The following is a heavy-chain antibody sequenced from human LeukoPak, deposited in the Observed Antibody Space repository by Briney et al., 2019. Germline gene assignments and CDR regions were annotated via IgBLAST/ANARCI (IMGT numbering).Heavy chain of an antibody. CDR3: AREISRTGAFDI. CDR1: GFTVSSNY. J-gene: IGHJ3*02. D-gene: IGHD3-3*02. V-gene: IGHV3-53*05. CDR2: IYSGGST. Sequence: GESLRLSCAASGFTVSSNYMSWVRQAPGKGLEWVSVIYSGGSTYYADSVKGRFTISRDNSKNTLYLQMSSLRAEDTAVYYCAREISRTGAFDIWGQGTMVTVSS.